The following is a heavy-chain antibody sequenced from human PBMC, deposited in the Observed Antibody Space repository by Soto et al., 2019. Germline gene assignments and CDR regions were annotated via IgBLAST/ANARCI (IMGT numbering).Heavy chain of an antibody. CDR1: GYTFSNYY. CDR3: ARVSGSYWPFDY. Sequence: ASVKVSCKASGYTFSNYYLHWVRQAPGQGLEWMGIINPGTGITSGAQKFQGRITMTRDTSTSTVYMELSSLTSEDTAVYYCARVSGSYWPFDYWGQGTLVT. V-gene: IGHV1-46*01. D-gene: IGHD1-26*01. J-gene: IGHJ4*02. CDR2: INPGTGIT.